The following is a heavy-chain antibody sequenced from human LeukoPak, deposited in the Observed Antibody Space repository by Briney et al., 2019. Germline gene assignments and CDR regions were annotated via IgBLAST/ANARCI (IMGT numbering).Heavy chain of an antibody. Sequence: SGTLSLTCAVSSGSISSSNWWSWVRQPPGKGLEWIGEIYHSGSTNYNPSVKSRVTISVDKSKNQFSLKLSSVTAADTAVYYCARVYYDILTGYYGMDVWGKGTTVTVSS. J-gene: IGHJ6*04. CDR3: ARVYYDILTGYYGMDV. CDR1: SGSISSSNW. D-gene: IGHD3-9*01. V-gene: IGHV4-4*02. CDR2: IYHSGST.